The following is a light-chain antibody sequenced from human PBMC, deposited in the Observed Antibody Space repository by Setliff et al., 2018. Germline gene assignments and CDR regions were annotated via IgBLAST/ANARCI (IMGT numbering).Light chain of an antibody. J-gene: IGLJ3*02. CDR1: SSDVGGYNY. CDR2: EVS. V-gene: IGLV2-14*01. Sequence: QSALTQPASVSGSPGQSITISCTGTSSDVGGYNYVSWYQQHPGKAPKLMIYEVSNRPSGVSDRFSGSKSGNTASLTISGLQAGDEADYYCSSYTSGSTRVFGGGTKVTVL. CDR3: SSYTSGSTRV.